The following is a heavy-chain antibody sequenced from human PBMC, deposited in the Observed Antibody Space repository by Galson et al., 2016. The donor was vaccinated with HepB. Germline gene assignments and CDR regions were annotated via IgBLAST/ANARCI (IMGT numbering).Heavy chain of an antibody. CDR3: ARDSDSMGGSYFAWFDY. J-gene: IGHJ4*02. V-gene: IGHV3-33*05. Sequence: SLRLSCAASGFTFSSYGMHWVRQAPGKGLEWLAVILYDESKKYYADSVRGRFTVSRDNSKNTVYLQMDSLRAEDTAVYYCARDSDSMGGSYFAWFDYWGQGTLVTVSS. D-gene: IGHD1-26*01. CDR1: GFTFSSYG. CDR2: ILYDESKK.